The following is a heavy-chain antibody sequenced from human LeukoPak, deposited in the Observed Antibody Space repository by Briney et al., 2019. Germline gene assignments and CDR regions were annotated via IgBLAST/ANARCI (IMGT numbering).Heavy chain of an antibody. CDR1: GGSFSGYY. CDR2: INRSGST. Sequence: SETLSLTCAVYGGSFSGYYWSWIRQPPGKGLEWIGEINRSGSTNYNPSLKSQVTISVDTSKNQFSLKLSSVTAADTAVYYCARVDYGDYVIDYWGQGTLVTVSS. J-gene: IGHJ4*02. V-gene: IGHV4-34*01. CDR3: ARVDYGDYVIDY. D-gene: IGHD4-17*01.